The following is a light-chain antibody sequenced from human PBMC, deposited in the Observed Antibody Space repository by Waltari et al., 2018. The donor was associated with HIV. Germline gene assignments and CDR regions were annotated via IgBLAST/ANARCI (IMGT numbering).Light chain of an antibody. J-gene: IGLJ2*01. V-gene: IGLV3-9*01. Sequence: SNELTQTLSVSVALGQTARISSGGTNFGTKNVHWYQQKPGQAPVLVIYNNVYRPSGIPERFSGSNSENTATLTISRAQVGDEADYYCHMWDRTTVVFGGGTKLTVL. CDR2: NNV. CDR1: NFGTKN. CDR3: HMWDRTTVV.